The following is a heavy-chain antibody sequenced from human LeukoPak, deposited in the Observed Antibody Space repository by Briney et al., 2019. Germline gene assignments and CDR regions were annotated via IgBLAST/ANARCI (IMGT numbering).Heavy chain of an antibody. CDR3: ARGTRGYSYGQLLNGY. V-gene: IGHV1-2*02. CDR1: GYTFTGYY. D-gene: IGHD5-18*01. Sequence: GASVKVSCKASGYTFTGYYMHWVRQAPGQGLEWMGWINPNSGGTNYAQKFQGRVTMTRDTSISTAYMELSRLRSDDTAVYYCARGTRGYSYGQLLNGYWGQGTLVTVSS. CDR2: INPNSGGT. J-gene: IGHJ4*02.